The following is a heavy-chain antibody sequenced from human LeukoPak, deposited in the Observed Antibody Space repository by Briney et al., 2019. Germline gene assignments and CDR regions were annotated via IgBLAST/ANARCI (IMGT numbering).Heavy chain of an antibody. CDR3: ARYHSSGWYQDGMDV. D-gene: IGHD6-19*01. CDR1: GGSISSYY. V-gene: IGHV4-4*07. CDR2: IYTSGST. Sequence: SETLSLTCTVSGGSISSYYWSWIRQPAGKGLEWIGRIYTSGSTNYNPSLKSRVTMSVDTSKNQFSLKLSSVTAADTAVYYCARYHSSGWYQDGMDVWGQGTTVTVSS. J-gene: IGHJ6*02.